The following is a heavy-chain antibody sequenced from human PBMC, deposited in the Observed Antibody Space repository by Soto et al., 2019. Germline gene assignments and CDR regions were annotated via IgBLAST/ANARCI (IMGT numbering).Heavy chain of an antibody. CDR1: GFTVSSNY. CDR3: TRVPCSGGSCCSIAFDY. J-gene: IGHJ4*02. CDR2: IYSGGST. V-gene: IGHV3-66*01. Sequence: VGSLRLSCAASGFTVSSNYMSWVRQAPGKGLEWVSVIYSGGSTYYADSVKGRFTISRDNSKNTLYLQMNSLRAEDTAVYYCTRVPCSGGSCCSIAFDYWGQGTLVTVSS. D-gene: IGHD2-15*01.